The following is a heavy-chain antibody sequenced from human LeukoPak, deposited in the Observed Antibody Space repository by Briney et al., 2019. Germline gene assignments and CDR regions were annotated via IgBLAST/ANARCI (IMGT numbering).Heavy chain of an antibody. V-gene: IGHV3-74*01. J-gene: IGHJ4*02. CDR2: INSDGINT. CDR3: ARGAARMAEIATIISFEY. D-gene: IGHD5-24*01. CDR1: GFTFSNYW. Sequence: GGSLRLSRAASGFTFSNYWMHWVRQAPGKGLVWVSRINSDGINTSYADSVKGRFTISRDNAKNTLNLQMNSLRAEDTAVYYCARGAARMAEIATIISFEYWGQGTLVTVSS.